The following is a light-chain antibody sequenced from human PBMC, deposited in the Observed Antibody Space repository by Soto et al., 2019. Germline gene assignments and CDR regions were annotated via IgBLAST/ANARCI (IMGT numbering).Light chain of an antibody. V-gene: IGLV2-14*01. Sequence: QSALTQPASVSGSPGQSITISCTGSSSDVGGYNYVSWYQQHPGKAPKLMIYVVTNRPSGVSNRFSGSKSGNTASLTISGLQAEDEADYYCSSYTRTRTRVFGGGTKLTVL. CDR1: SSDVGGYNY. J-gene: IGLJ3*02. CDR3: SSYTRTRTRV. CDR2: VVT.